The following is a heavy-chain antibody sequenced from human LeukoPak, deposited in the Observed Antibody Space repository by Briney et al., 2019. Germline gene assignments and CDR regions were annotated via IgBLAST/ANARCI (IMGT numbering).Heavy chain of an antibody. CDR1: GYTFTNYY. CDR3: ARIRDGYNDAYDI. D-gene: IGHD5-24*01. V-gene: IGHV1-46*01. Sequence: GASVKVSCKASGYTFTNYYIHWVRQAPGQGLEWMGLINPTAGNTYYAQRFQGRVTMTRNTSTSTVYMELSSLRSEDTAVYYCARIRDGYNDAYDIWGQGTMVTVPS. J-gene: IGHJ3*02. CDR2: INPTAGNT.